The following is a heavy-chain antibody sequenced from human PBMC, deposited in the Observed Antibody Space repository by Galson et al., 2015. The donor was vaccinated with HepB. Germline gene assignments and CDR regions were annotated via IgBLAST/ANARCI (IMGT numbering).Heavy chain of an antibody. CDR1: GYTFTTYG. D-gene: IGHD1-14*01. J-gene: IGHJ4*02. CDR2: ISAYNGNT. Sequence: VKVSCKASGYTFTTYGISWARQAPGQGLEWMGWISAYNGNTNYALKFQGRVTITTDTSTSTVYMEVRSLRSDDTAVYYCARARYNISPPDYWGQGTLVTVSS. CDR3: ARARYNISPPDY. V-gene: IGHV1-18*01.